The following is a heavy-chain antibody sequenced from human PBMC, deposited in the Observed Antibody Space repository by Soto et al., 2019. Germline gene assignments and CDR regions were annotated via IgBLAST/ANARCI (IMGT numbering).Heavy chain of an antibody. CDR3: ARGGDYYFDS. CDR2: IYHFGGT. Sequence: QLQLQESGSGLVKPSQTLSLTCAVSGGSISSGGFSWSWIRQPPGKGLEWIGYIYHFGGTYYNPSLKSRVSISLDRSKNEFSLEVRSVTAADTAVYYCARGGDYYFDSWGQGTLVTVSS. CDR1: GGSISSGGFS. D-gene: IGHD2-21*02. J-gene: IGHJ4*02. V-gene: IGHV4-30-2*01.